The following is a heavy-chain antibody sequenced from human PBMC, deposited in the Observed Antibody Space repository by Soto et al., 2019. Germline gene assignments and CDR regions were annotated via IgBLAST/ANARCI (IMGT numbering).Heavy chain of an antibody. CDR1: GGSFSGYY. CDR2: INHSGST. J-gene: IGHJ4*02. CDR3: ARKVNDYGDFDY. D-gene: IGHD4-17*01. V-gene: IGHV4-34*01. Sequence: SETPSLTCAVYGGSFSGYYWSWIRQPPGKGLEWIGEINHSGSTNYNPSLKSRVTISVDTSKNQFSLKLSSVTAADTAVYYCARKVNDYGDFDYWGQGTLVTVSS.